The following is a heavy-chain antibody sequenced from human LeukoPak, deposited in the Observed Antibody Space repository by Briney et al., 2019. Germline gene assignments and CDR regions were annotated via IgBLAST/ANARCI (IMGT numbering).Heavy chain of an antibody. D-gene: IGHD6-13*01. CDR2: INSDGSST. V-gene: IGHV3-74*01. CDR3: ARGKAAAGTFSWFDP. Sequence: GGSLRLSCAASGFTFSVYWMHCVRQAPGRGLVWVSLINSDGSSTRYADSVKGRFTISRDNAKNTLYLQMNSLRAEDTAVYYCARGKAAAGTFSWFDPWGQGTLVTVSS. J-gene: IGHJ5*02. CDR1: GFTFSVYW.